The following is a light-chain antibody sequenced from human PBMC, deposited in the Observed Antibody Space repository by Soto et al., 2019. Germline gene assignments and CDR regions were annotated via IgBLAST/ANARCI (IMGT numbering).Light chain of an antibody. V-gene: IGKV1-17*01. CDR2: AAS. CDR1: QGVKTD. Sequence: DIQMTQSPSSVSASVGDRVTITCRASQGVKTDLGWYQQKPGKAPKRLIYAASRLQSGVPSRFSGSGSGTEFTLTISSLQPEDFASYYCLRHYSYPLTFGGGTKVDIK. J-gene: IGKJ4*01. CDR3: LRHYSYPLT.